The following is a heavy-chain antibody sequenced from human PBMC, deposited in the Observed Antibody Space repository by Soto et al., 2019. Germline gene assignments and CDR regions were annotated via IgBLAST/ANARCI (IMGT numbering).Heavy chain of an antibody. CDR1: GFTFTSSA. CDR2: IVVGSGNT. J-gene: IGHJ3*02. CDR3: AAGTAMVQYAFDI. D-gene: IGHD5-18*01. V-gene: IGHV1-58*01. Sequence: VKVSCKASGFTFTSSAVQWVRQARGQRLEWIGWIVVGSGNTNYAQKIQERVTITRDMSTSTAYMELSSLRSEDTAVYYCAAGTAMVQYAFDIWGQGTMVTVSS.